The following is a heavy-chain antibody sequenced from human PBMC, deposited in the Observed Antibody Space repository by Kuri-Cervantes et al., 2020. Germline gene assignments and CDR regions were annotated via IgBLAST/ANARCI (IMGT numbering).Heavy chain of an antibody. D-gene: IGHD3-3*01. J-gene: IGHJ5*02. CDR1: GYTFTGYH. Sequence: ASVKVSCKASGYTFTGYHMHWVRQAPGQGLEWMGWINPNSGGTNYAQKFQGRVTMTRDTSISTAYMELSRLRSDDTAVYYCARDYSADDFWSGYYRPLTWFDPWGQGTLVTVSS. V-gene: IGHV1-2*02. CDR2: INPNSGGT. CDR3: ARDYSADDFWSGYYRPLTWFDP.